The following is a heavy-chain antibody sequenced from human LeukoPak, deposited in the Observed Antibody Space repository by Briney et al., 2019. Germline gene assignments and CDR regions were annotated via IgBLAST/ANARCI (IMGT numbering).Heavy chain of an antibody. Sequence: SETLSLTCAVYGGSFSGYYWSWIRQPPGKGLEWIGDITHSGSTNYNPSLKSRVTISVDTSKNQFSLKLSSVTAADTAVYYCARVGVTTVTPSDAFDIWGQGTMVTVSS. CDR1: GGSFSGYY. CDR3: ARVGVTTVTPSDAFDI. D-gene: IGHD4-17*01. CDR2: ITHSGST. V-gene: IGHV4-34*01. J-gene: IGHJ3*02.